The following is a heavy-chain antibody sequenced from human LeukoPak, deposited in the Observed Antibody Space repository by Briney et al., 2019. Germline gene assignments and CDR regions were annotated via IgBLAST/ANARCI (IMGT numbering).Heavy chain of an antibody. Sequence: SQTLSLTCTVSGGSISSDSDHWSWIRQPAGKGLEWIGRIYSGSTDYNPSLRSRLTISVDTSKNQFSLKLSSVTAADTAVYYCARGRVSGTTLYFDYWGQGTLFTVSS. D-gene: IGHD1-1*01. J-gene: IGHJ4*02. CDR3: ARGRVSGTTLYFDY. CDR2: IYSGST. V-gene: IGHV4-61*02. CDR1: GGSISSDSDH.